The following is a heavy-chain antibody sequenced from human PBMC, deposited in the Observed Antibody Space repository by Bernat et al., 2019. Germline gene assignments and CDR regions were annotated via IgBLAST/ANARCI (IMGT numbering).Heavy chain of an antibody. J-gene: IGHJ3*02. CDR1: GFTVSSNY. D-gene: IGHD1-14*01. CDR3: GGMDRDNTDGFYI. Sequence: EVQLVETGGGLIQPGGSLRLSCAASGFTVSSNYMSWVRQAPGKGLEWVSVIYSGGSTYYAGLVKGRFTISRDNSKNPLYLSINRLGAEDTAVFFCGGMDRDNTDGFYILGQGKKVPVP. V-gene: IGHV3-53*02. CDR2: IYSGGST.